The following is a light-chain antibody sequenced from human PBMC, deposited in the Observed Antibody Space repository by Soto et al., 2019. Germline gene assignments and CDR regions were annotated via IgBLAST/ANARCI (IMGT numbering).Light chain of an antibody. Sequence: QSALTQPASVAGSPGQSITISCTGTSSDVARYNYVSWYQQHPGKAPKLMIYDVSHRPSGVSNRFSGSKSGNTASLTISGLQAEDEADYYCSSYTSSSTLVLFGGGTKLTVL. CDR2: DVS. CDR1: SSDVARYNY. V-gene: IGLV2-14*01. J-gene: IGLJ2*01. CDR3: SSYTSSSTLVL.